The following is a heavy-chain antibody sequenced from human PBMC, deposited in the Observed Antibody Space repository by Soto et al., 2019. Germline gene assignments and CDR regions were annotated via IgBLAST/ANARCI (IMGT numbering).Heavy chain of an antibody. Sequence: SETLSLTCTVSCGSISSYYWGWIRQPPGKGLEWIGHIYDSGTANYNPSLKSRVTISVDTSKNQFSLNLSSVTAADTAMYYCYGSVGNWGQGTLVTVSS. D-gene: IGHD3-10*01. CDR1: CGSISSYY. CDR2: IYDSGTA. J-gene: IGHJ4*02. CDR3: YGSVGN. V-gene: IGHV4-59*01.